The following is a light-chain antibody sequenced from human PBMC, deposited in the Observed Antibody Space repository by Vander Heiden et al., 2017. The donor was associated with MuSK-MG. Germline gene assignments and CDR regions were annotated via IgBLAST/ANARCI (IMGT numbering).Light chain of an antibody. Sequence: QSALTQPASVSGSPGHSITLSCTGTSSDVGGYNYVPWYQQHPGKAPKLMIYDVSNRPAGVSNRFSGSKSGNTASLTISGLQAEDEADYYCSSYTSSSTPVFGGGTKLTVL. CDR2: DVS. CDR1: SSDVGGYNY. V-gene: IGLV2-14*03. J-gene: IGLJ2*01. CDR3: SSYTSSSTPV.